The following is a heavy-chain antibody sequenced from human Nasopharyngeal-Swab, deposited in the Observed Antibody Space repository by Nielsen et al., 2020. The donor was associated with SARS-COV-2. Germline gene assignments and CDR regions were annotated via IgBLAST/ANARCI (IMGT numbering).Heavy chain of an antibody. CDR1: GFTFSSYG. V-gene: IGHV3-33*06. J-gene: IGHJ6*02. CDR2: IWYDGSNK. Sequence: GGPLRLSCAASGFTFSSYGMHWVRQAPGKGLEWVAVIWYDGSNKYYADSVKGRFTISRDNSKNTLYLQMNSLRAEDTAVYYCAKAGSREYYYYYGMDVWGQGTTVTVSS. D-gene: IGHD3-10*01. CDR3: AKAGSREYYYYYGMDV.